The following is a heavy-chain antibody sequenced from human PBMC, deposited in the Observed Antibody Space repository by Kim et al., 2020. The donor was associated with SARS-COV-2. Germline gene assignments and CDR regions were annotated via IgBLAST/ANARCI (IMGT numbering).Heavy chain of an antibody. CDR2: IYYSGST. V-gene: IGHV4-39*01. CDR1: GGSISSSSYY. Sequence: SETLSLTCTVSGGSISSSSYYWGWIRQPPGKGLEWIGSIYYSGSTYYNPSLKSRVTISVDTSKNQFSLKLSSVTAADTAVYYCARPRDTVTTGGVFGWFDPWGQGTLVTVSS. CDR3: ARPRDTVTTGGVFGWFDP. D-gene: IGHD4-17*01. J-gene: IGHJ5*02.